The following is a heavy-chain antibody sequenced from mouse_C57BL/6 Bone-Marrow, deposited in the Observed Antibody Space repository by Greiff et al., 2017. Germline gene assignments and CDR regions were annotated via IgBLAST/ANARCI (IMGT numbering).Heavy chain of an antibody. CDR1: GYTFTSYW. CDR3: ARPYYSNYWYFDV. J-gene: IGHJ1*03. Sequence: QVQLQQPGAELVKPGASVKMSCKASGYTFTSYWITWVKQRPGQGLAWIGDIYPGSGSTNYNEKFKSKATLTVDTSSSTAYMQRSSLTSEDSAVYDGARPYYSNYWYFDVWGTGTTVTVSS. CDR2: IYPGSGST. V-gene: IGHV1-55*01. D-gene: IGHD2-5*01.